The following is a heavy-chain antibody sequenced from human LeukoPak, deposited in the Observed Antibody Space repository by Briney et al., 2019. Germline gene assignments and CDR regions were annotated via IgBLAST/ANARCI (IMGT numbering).Heavy chain of an antibody. D-gene: IGHD2-21*02. V-gene: IGHV1-69*13. Sequence: SVKVSCKASGYTFTSHAISWVRQAPGQGLEWMGGIIPILATANYAQKFQGRVTITADESTSTAYMELSSLRSEDTAVYYCATSPTSDSPGYWGQGTLVTVSS. CDR3: ATSPTSDSPGY. CDR1: GYTFTSHA. CDR2: IIPILATA. J-gene: IGHJ4*02.